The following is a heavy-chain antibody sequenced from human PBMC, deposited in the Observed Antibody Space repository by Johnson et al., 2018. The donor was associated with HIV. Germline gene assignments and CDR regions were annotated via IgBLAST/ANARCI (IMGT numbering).Heavy chain of an antibody. D-gene: IGHD6-19*01. CDR1: GFTFSNYA. J-gene: IGHJ3*02. CDR2: ISYDGSNK. Sequence: QVQLVESGGGVVQPGRSLRLSCAASGFTFSNYAMYWVRQAPGKGLEWVAAISYDGSNKYYADSVKDRFTISRDNSKNTLCLQMNSLRPEDTAVFYCAKDRQWGPRDAFDIWGQGTMVTVSS. V-gene: IGHV3-30-3*01. CDR3: AKDRQWGPRDAFDI.